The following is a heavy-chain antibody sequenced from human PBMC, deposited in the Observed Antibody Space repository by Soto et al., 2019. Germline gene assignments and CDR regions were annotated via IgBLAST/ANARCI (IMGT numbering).Heavy chain of an antibody. V-gene: IGHV3-21*01. J-gene: IGHJ3*02. D-gene: IGHD2-2*01. CDR3: ARDIVVPAVAKAFDI. CDR1: GFTFSSYS. CDR2: ISSSSSYI. Sequence: EVQLVESGGGLVKPGGSLRLSCAAPGFTFSSYSMNWVRQAPGKGLEWVSSISSSSSYIYYADSVKGRFTISRDNAKNSLYLQMNSLRAEDTAVYYCARDIVVPAVAKAFDIWGQGTMVTVSS.